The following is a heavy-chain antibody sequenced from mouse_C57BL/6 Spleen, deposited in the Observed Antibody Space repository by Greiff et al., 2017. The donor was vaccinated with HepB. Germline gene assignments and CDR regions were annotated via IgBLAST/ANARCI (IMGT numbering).Heavy chain of an antibody. D-gene: IGHD1-1*01. CDR1: GFTFSDYG. J-gene: IGHJ4*01. CDR2: ISSGSSTI. V-gene: IGHV5-17*01. Sequence: EVKLMESGGGLVKPGGSLKLSCAASGFTFSDYGMHWVRQAPEKGLEWVAYISSGSSTIYYAETVKGRFTISRDNAKNTLFLQMTSLRSEDTAMYYCARSSYYGSSYDAMDYWGQGTSVTVSS. CDR3: ARSSYYGSSYDAMDY.